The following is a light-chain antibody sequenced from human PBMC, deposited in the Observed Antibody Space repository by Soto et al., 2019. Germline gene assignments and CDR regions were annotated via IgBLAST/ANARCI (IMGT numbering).Light chain of an antibody. V-gene: IGLV2-11*01. CDR2: DVS. Sequence: SALTQPRSVSGSPGQSVTISCTGTVSDVGSYNYVSWYQHHPGKAPKLMIYDVSERPSGVPDRFSGSKSGNTASLTISDLQAEDEADSHCCSYAGTYTLGGGTKLTVL. CDR1: VSDVGSYNY. J-gene: IGLJ2*01. CDR3: CSYAGTYT.